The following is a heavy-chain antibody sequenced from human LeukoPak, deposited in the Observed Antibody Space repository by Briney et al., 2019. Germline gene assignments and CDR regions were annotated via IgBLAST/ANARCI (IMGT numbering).Heavy chain of an antibody. J-gene: IGHJ4*02. CDR1: GFTFSSYA. V-gene: IGHV3-23*01. CDR2: ISGSGGST. CDR3: AKGTTGYSSSWYNPLDY. D-gene: IGHD6-13*01. Sequence: GGSLRLSCAASGFTFSSYAMSWVRQAPGKGLEWVSAISGSGGSTYYADSVKGRFTISRDNSKNTLYLQMNSLRAEDTAVYYCAKGTTGYSSSWYNPLDYWGKGTLVTVSS.